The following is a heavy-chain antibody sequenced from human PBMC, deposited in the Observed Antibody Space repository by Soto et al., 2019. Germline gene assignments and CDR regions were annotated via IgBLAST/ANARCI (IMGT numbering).Heavy chain of an antibody. CDR2: IVVGSGNT. Sequence: QMQLVQSGPEVKKPGTSVKVSCKASGFTFTSSAVQWVRQARGQRLEWIGWIVVGSGNTNYAQKFQERVTITRDMSTSTAYMELSSLRSEDTAVYYCAAEVPQAPRTLWGGYSEWFDPWGQGTLVTVSS. V-gene: IGHV1-58*01. J-gene: IGHJ5*02. D-gene: IGHD3-3*01. CDR1: GFTFTSSA. CDR3: AAEVPQAPRTLWGGYSEWFDP.